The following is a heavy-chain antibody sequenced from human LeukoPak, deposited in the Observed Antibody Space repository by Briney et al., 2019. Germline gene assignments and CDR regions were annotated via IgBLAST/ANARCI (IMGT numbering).Heavy chain of an antibody. CDR3: ARGELENYYYYMDV. CDR1: GGTFSSYA. D-gene: IGHD3-10*01. CDR2: IIPIFGTA. V-gene: IGHV1-69*05. Sequence: ASVKVSCKASGGTFSSYAISWVRQAPGQGLEWMGGIIPIFGTANYAQKFQGRVTITTDESTSTAYMELSSLRSEDTAVYYCARGELENYYYYMDVWGKGNTVTVSS. J-gene: IGHJ6*03.